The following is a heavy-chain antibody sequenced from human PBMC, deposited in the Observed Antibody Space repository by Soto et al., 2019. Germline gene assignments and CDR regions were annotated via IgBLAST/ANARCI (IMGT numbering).Heavy chain of an antibody. CDR2: IYYSGTT. J-gene: IGHJ6*02. CDR1: NGSVSSGTYS. Sequence: SETLSLTCTVSNGSVSSGTYSWSWVRQPPGKGLEWIGYIYYSGTTYYTPSLKSRLTMSMDGANDHFSLNLTSVTAADTAVYFCARGHYYYGMDVWGQGITVTVSS. V-gene: IGHV4-30-2*01. CDR3: ARGHYYYGMDV.